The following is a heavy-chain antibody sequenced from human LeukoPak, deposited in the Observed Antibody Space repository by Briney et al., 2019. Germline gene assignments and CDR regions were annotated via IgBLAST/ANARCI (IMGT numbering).Heavy chain of an antibody. D-gene: IGHD4-11*01. J-gene: IGHJ5*02. V-gene: IGHV4-39*07. CDR1: GGSTSSSSYY. Sequence: PSETLSLTCTVSGGSTSSSSYYWGWIRQPPGKGLVWIGSIYYSGSTYYNPSLKSRVTISVDTSKNQFSLKLSSVTAADTAVYYCAREGTTVAHWFDPWGQGTLVIVSS. CDR2: IYYSGST. CDR3: AREGTTVAHWFDP.